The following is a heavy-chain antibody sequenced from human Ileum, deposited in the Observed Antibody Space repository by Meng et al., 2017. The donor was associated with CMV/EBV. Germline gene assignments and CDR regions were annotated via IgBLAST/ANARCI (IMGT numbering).Heavy chain of an antibody. CDR2: ISSSGSTI. J-gene: IGHJ6*02. D-gene: IGHD2-21*01. Sequence: GESLKISCAASGFTFSSYWLSWVRQAPGKGLEWVSYISSSGSTIYYADSVKGRFTISRDNAKNSLYLQMNSLRAEDTAVYYCARAPTPYGGNLFSYYYYYGMDVWGQGTMVTVSS. CDR1: GFTFSSYW. V-gene: IGHV3-48*04. CDR3: ARAPTPYGGNLFSYYYYYGMDV.